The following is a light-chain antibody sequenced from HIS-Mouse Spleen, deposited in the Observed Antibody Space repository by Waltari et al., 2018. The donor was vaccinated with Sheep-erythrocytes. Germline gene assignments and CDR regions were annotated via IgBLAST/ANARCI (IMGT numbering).Light chain of an antibody. CDR2: QDS. J-gene: IGLJ1*01. Sequence: SYELTQPPSVSVSPGQTASITCSGDKLGDKYACWYQQKPGQSPVLVIYQDSKRPSGTPERFSGSNAGKTATLTISGTQAMDEADYYCQAWDSSLYVFGTGTKVTVL. V-gene: IGLV3-1*01. CDR1: KLGDKY. CDR3: QAWDSSLYV.